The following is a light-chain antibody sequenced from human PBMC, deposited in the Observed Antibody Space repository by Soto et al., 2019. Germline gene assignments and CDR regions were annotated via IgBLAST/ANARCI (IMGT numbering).Light chain of an antibody. CDR2: WAS. V-gene: IGKV4-1*01. J-gene: IGKJ4*01. CDR1: QSVLSSSNNQNH. CDR3: QQYYTTPLT. Sequence: DIVMTQSPDSLAVSLGERATINCTSSQSVLSSSNNQNHLAWYQQKPGQPPRLLIYWASTRESGVPDRFSGGGSGTDFTLTISSLQAEDVAVYYCQQYYTTPLTFGGGTKVDI.